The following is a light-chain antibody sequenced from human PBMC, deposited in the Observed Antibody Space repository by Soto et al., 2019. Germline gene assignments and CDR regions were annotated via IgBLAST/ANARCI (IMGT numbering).Light chain of an antibody. CDR2: DAS. J-gene: IGKJ4*01. Sequence: EIVMTQSPATLSVSPWERATLSCRASQSVNIHLAWYQQKPGQAPRLLIYDASNRATGIPARFSGSGSGTDFTLTISSLEPEDFAVYYCQQRSNWLTFGGGTKVDIK. V-gene: IGKV3-11*01. CDR3: QQRSNWLT. CDR1: QSVNIH.